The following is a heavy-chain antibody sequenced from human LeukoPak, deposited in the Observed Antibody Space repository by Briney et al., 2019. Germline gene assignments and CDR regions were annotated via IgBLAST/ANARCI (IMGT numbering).Heavy chain of an antibody. CDR1: GGSISSSSYY. V-gene: IGHV4-39*07. D-gene: IGHD5-24*01. CDR2: IYYSGSA. J-gene: IGHJ4*02. Sequence: SETLSLTCTVSGGSISSSSYYWGWIRQPPGKGLEWIGSIYYSGSAYYNPSLKSRVSISVDTSKNQFSLKLSSVTAADTAVYYCARLDGYNEKGDYWGQGTLVTVSS. CDR3: ARLDGYNEKGDY.